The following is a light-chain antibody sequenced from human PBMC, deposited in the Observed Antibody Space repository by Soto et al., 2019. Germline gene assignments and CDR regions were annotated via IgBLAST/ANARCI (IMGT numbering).Light chain of an antibody. Sequence: QSALTQPASVSGSPGQSITISCTGTSSDIGRYDYVSWYQQHPGKAPKFIIYDVYSRPSGVSNRFSGSKSGNTASLTISGLQPEDEADYFCSSYTSSNSLVFGPGTKVT. J-gene: IGLJ1*01. V-gene: IGLV2-14*03. CDR1: SSDIGRYDY. CDR2: DVY. CDR3: SSYTSSNSLV.